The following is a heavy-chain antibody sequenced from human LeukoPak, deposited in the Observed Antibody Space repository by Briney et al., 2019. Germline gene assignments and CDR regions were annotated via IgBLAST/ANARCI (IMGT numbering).Heavy chain of an antibody. CDR1: GFTFSSYA. CDR2: ISGSGGST. Sequence: GGSLRLSCAASGFTFSSYAMSWVRQAPGKGLEWVSAISGSGGSTYYADSVKGRFTISRDNSKNTLYLQMNGLRAEDTAVYYCAKDPRPTLMAVAGWYYFDYWGQGTLVTVSS. J-gene: IGHJ4*02. D-gene: IGHD6-19*01. V-gene: IGHV3-23*01. CDR3: AKDPRPTLMAVAGWYYFDY.